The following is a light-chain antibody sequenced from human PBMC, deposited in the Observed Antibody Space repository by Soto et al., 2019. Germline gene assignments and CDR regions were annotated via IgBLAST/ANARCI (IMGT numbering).Light chain of an antibody. V-gene: IGLV2-18*02. CDR1: SSDVGSYNR. CDR2: EVS. J-gene: IGLJ2*01. CDR3: SSYTSSSTIGV. Sequence: QSALTQPPSVSGSPGQSVTISCTGTSSDVGSYNRVSWYQQPPGTAPKLMIYEVSNRPSGVPDRFSGSKSGNTASLTISGLQAEDEADHYCSSYTSSSTIGVFGGGTQVTVL.